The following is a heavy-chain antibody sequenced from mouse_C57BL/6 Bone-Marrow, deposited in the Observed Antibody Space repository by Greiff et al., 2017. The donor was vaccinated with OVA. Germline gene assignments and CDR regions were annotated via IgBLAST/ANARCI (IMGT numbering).Heavy chain of an antibody. CDR2: LHPSDSDT. J-gene: IGHJ2*01. CDR1: GYTFTSYW. Sequence: QVQLQQPGAELVKPGASVKVSCKASGYTFTSYWMHWVKQRPGQGLEWIGRLHPSDSDTNYNQKFKGKATLTVDKSSSTAYMQLSSLTSEDSAVYYCSIYYYGSSSRCYWGQGTTLTVSS. V-gene: IGHV1-74*01. D-gene: IGHD1-1*01. CDR3: SIYYYGSSSRCY.